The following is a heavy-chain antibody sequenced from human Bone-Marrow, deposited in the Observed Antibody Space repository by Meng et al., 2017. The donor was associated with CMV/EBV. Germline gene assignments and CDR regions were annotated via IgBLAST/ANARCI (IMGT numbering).Heavy chain of an antibody. CDR1: ISSSSYY. CDR2: IYYSGGT. J-gene: IGHJ4*02. V-gene: IGHV4-39*07. CDR3: ATRNYDSSGYYWQTEDY. Sequence: ISSSSYYWGWVRQPPGKGLEWIGSIYYSGGTSYDPSLKSRVTISVDTSKNQFSLKLSSVTAADTAVYYCATRNYDSSGYYWQTEDYWGQGTLVTVSS. D-gene: IGHD3-22*01.